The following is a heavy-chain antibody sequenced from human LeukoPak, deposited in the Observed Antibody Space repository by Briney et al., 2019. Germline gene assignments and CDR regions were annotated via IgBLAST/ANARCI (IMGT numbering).Heavy chain of an antibody. Sequence: GGSLRLSCAASGFTFSSYAMSWVRQAPGKGLEWVSAISGSGGSTYYADSVKGRFTISGDNSKNTLYLQMNSLRAEDTAVYYCAKDPSIAARGDWFDPWGQGTLVTVSS. V-gene: IGHV3-23*01. CDR2: ISGSGGST. D-gene: IGHD6-6*01. CDR1: GFTFSSYA. CDR3: AKDPSIAARGDWFDP. J-gene: IGHJ5*02.